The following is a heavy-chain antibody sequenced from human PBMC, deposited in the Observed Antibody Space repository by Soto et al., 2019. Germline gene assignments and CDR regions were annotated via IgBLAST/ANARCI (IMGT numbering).Heavy chain of an antibody. Sequence: QVQLVQSGAEVKKPGSSVKVSCKASGDTFTTNSLNWVRQAPGQGLEWKGGIIPVVGTTKYAQKYQDRVTITGDKSTNTAYMELSSLRSDDTAVYYCARGLLYATTYLDYWGQGTPVTVSS. CDR2: IIPVVGTT. V-gene: IGHV1-69*06. CDR3: ARGLLYATTYLDY. J-gene: IGHJ4*02. CDR1: GDTFTTNS. D-gene: IGHD2-8*01.